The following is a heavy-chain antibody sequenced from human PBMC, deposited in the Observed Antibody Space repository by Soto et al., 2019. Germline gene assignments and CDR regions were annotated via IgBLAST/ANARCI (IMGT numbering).Heavy chain of an antibody. CDR1: GGSISSGGYY. J-gene: IGHJ4*02. V-gene: IGHV4-31*03. Sequence: SETLSLTCTVSGGSISSGGYYWSWIRQHPGKGLEWIGYIYYSGSTYYNPSLKSRVTISVDTSKNQFSLKLSSVTAADTAVYYCARALQLVPHFDYWGQGTLVTVSS. CDR3: ARALQLVPHFDY. D-gene: IGHD6-13*01. CDR2: IYYSGST.